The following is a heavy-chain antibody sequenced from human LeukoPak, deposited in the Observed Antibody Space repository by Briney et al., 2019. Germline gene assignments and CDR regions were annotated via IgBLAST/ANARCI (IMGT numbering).Heavy chain of an antibody. J-gene: IGHJ1*01. CDR2: ISTGSSTI. V-gene: IGHV3-48*02. CDR1: GFTFSSYS. Sequence: GGSLGLSCAASGFTFSSYSMNWVRQAPGKGLEWVSYISTGSSTIYYADSVKGRFTISRDNAKKSLYLQMNSLRDEGTAVYYCARDLRQYNAEYFHHWGQGTLVAVSS. D-gene: IGHD1-1*01. CDR3: ARDLRQYNAEYFHH.